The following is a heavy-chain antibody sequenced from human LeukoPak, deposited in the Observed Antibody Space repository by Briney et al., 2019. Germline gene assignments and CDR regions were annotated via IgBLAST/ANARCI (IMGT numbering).Heavy chain of an antibody. Sequence: SETLSLTCTVSGGSISSSSYYWGWIRQPPGKGLEWIGSIYYSGSTYYNPSLKSRVTISVDTSKNQFSLKLSSVTAADTAVYYCATGQGYYDSSGYRRGLDYWGRGTLVSVSS. CDR3: ATGQGYYDSSGYRRGLDY. CDR1: GGSISSSSYY. J-gene: IGHJ4*01. D-gene: IGHD3-22*01. CDR2: IYYSGST. V-gene: IGHV4-39*07.